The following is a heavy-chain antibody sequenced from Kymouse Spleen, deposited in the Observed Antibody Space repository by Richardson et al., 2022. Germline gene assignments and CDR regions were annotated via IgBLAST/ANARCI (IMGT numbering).Heavy chain of an antibody. J-gene: IGHJ6*02. Sequence: QVQLQQWGAGLLKPSETLSLTCAVYGGSFSGYYWSWIRQPPGKGLEWIGEINHSGSTNYNPSLKSRVTISVDTSKNQFSLKLSSVTAADTAVYYCAREGGGSGSSPYYYGMDVWGQGTTVTVSS. V-gene: IGHV4-34*01. CDR1: GGSFSGYY. CDR3: AREGGGSGSSPYYYGMDV. CDR2: INHSGST. D-gene: IGHD3-10*01.